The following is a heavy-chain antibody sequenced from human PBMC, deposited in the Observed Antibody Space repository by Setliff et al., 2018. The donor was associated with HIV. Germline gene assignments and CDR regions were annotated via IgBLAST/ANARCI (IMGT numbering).Heavy chain of an antibody. Sequence: ASVKVSCKASRYSFSGYYMLWVRQAPGQGLEWMGWINPNSGGTNNAQKFQGRVTMTRDTSINTAYMELARLRSDDTAVYYCAKGGPGSSWLGGWFDPWGQGTLVTVSS. V-gene: IGHV1-2*02. CDR1: RYSFSGYY. J-gene: IGHJ5*02. CDR3: AKGGPGSSWLGGWFDP. CDR2: INPNSGGT. D-gene: IGHD6-13*01.